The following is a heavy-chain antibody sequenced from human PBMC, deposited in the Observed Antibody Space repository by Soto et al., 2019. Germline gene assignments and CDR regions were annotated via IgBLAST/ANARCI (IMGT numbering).Heavy chain of an antibody. CDR1: GGTFSSYA. Sequence: QVQLVQSGAEVKKPGSSVKVSCKASGGTFSSYAISWVRQAPGQGLEWMGGIIPIFGTANYAQKFQGRVTIAADESTSTAYMELSSLRSEDTAVYYCLGYYDSSGYSYDSSGYYSGQGTRVTVSS. J-gene: IGHJ4*02. V-gene: IGHV1-69*01. D-gene: IGHD3-22*01. CDR2: IIPIFGTA. CDR3: LGYYDSSGYSYDSSGYY.